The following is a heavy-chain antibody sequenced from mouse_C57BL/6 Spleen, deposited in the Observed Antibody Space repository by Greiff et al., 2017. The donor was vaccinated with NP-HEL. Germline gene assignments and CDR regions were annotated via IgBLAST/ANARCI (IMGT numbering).Heavy chain of an antibody. CDR3: TRGDYDGYAMDY. CDR1: GFTFSSYA. D-gene: IGHD2-4*01. Sequence: EVKLVESGEGLVKPGGSLKLSCAASGFTFSSYAMSWVRQTPEKRLEWVAYISSGGDYIYYADTVKGRFTISRDNARNTLYLQMSSLKSEDTAMYYCTRGDYDGYAMDYWGQGTSVTVSS. CDR2: ISSGGDYI. J-gene: IGHJ4*01. V-gene: IGHV5-9-1*02.